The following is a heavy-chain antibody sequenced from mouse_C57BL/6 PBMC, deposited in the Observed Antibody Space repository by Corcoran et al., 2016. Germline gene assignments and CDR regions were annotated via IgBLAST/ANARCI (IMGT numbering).Heavy chain of an antibody. CDR1: GYTFTSYG. Sequence: QVQLQQSGAELTRPGASVKLSCKASGYTFTSYGISWVKQGTGQGLEWIGEIYPRSGNTYYNEKFKGKTTLTADKSSSTAYMELRSLTSEDSAVYFCASFNCDGYWGQGTTPTVSP. V-gene: IGHV1-81*01. CDR2: IYPRSGNT. CDR3: ASFNCDGY. J-gene: IGHJ2*01. D-gene: IGHD4-1*01.